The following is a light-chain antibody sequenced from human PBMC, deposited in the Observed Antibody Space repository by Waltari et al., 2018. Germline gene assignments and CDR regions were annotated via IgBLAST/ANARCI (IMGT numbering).Light chain of an antibody. Sequence: QSALTQPRSVSESPGQSVTISCTGTNYDVGYYNYVSWYQHHPGKAPKLMIYDVTNRPSGVPDRFSGSKYGNTASRTISGLQAEDEADYYCSSYSGTYTLLFGGGTKLTVL. J-gene: IGLJ3*02. CDR3: SSYSGTYTLL. CDR1: NYDVGYYNY. CDR2: DVT. V-gene: IGLV2-11*01.